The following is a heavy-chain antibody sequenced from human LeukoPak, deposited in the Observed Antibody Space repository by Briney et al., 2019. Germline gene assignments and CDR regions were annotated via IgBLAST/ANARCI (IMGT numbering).Heavy chain of an antibody. J-gene: IGHJ6*03. Sequence: KASETLSLTCTVSGGSISSYYWSWIRQPPGKGLEWIGYIYYSGTTNYNPSLESRVTISVDTSKNQFSLKLSSVTAADTAVYYCARVIPEGYMDVWGKETTVTVSS. CDR3: ARVIPEGYMDV. CDR2: IYYSGTT. CDR1: GGSISSYY. V-gene: IGHV4-59*12.